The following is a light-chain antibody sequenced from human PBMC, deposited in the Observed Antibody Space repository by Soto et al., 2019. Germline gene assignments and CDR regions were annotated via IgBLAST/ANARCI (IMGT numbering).Light chain of an antibody. CDR3: QQYNSYSRT. J-gene: IGKJ1*01. Sequence: DIQMTQSPSNLSGSVGDRVTITCRASQTISSWLAWYQQKPGKAPKLLIYKASSLESGVPSRFSGSGSGTEFTLTISSLQPDDFATYYCQQYNSYSRTFGQGTMV. CDR2: KAS. V-gene: IGKV1-5*03. CDR1: QTISSW.